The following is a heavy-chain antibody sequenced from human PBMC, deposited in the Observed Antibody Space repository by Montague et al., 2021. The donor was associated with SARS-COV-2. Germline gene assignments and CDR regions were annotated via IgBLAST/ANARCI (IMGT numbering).Heavy chain of an antibody. CDR2: TYYRSKWYN. J-gene: IGHJ4*02. CDR1: GDGVSSNSAA. D-gene: IGHD6-13*01. Sequence: CAISGDGVSSNSAAWNWIRQSPSRGLEWLGRTYYRSKWYNDYAVSVKSRITINPDTSKNQFSLQLNSVTPEDTAVYHCARDGGLYSSSWYLGYFDYWGQGTLVTVSS. CDR3: ARDGGLYSSSWYLGYFDY. V-gene: IGHV6-1*01.